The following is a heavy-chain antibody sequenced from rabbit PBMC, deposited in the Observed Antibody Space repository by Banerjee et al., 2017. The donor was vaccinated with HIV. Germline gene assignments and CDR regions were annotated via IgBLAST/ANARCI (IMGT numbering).Heavy chain of an antibody. CDR3: ARGYVGSNYAFNL. D-gene: IGHD8-1*01. CDR1: GFSFSNSYW. Sequence: QSLEESGGDLVQPEGSLTLTCKASGFSFSNSYWICWVRQAPGKGLEWIGCIYNGDGSTYYASWVNGRFTISRSTSLNTVDLKVTSLPAADTATYFCARGYVGSNYAFNLWGPGTLVTVS. J-gene: IGHJ4*01. CDR2: IYNGDGST. V-gene: IGHV1S43*01.